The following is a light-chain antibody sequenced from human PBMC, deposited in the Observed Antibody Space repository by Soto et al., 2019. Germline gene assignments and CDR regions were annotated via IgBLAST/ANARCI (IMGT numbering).Light chain of an antibody. Sequence: DIQMTQSPSSLSASVGDRVTITCRASQSISNYLNWYQQKVGKAPNLLIYAAYSLESGVPSRFSGSGSGTDFTLTISSLQPEDYATYYCQQSYSTLYTFGQGTKLEIK. V-gene: IGKV1-39*01. J-gene: IGKJ2*01. CDR2: AAY. CDR1: QSISNY. CDR3: QQSYSTLYT.